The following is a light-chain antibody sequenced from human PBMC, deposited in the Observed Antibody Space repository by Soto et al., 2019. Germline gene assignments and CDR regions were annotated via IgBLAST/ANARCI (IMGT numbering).Light chain of an antibody. Sequence: DIQMTQSPSTLSASVGDRVSITCRASQSISRQLAWYQQKPGKAPNLLIYQASNLETGVPSRFTGSGSGTAFTLTISRLPTDDLAPYYCLQYQSYWTFGQGTKVEVK. CDR3: LQYQSYWT. CDR1: QSISRQ. CDR2: QAS. V-gene: IGKV1-5*03. J-gene: IGKJ1*01.